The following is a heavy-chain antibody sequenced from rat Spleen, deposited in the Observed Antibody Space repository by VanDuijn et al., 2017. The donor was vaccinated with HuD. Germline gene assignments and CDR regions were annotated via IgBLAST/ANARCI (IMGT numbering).Heavy chain of an antibody. J-gene: IGHJ2*01. CDR3: ARRWDLFDY. D-gene: IGHD5-1*01. CDR1: GFTFSDYY. V-gene: IGHV5-22*01. CDR2: ISYEGSST. Sequence: EVQLVESGGGLVQPGRSMKLSCAASGFTFSDYYMAWVRQAPKKGLEWVASISYEGSSTYYGDSVKGRFTISRDNAKSTLYLQMNSLRSEDTATYYCARRWDLFDYWGQGVMVTVSS.